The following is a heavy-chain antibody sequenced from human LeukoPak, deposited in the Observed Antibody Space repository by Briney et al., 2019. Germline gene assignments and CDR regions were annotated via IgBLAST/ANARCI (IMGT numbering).Heavy chain of an antibody. D-gene: IGHD2-8*01. CDR1: GFTFKNFV. CDR2: ISGNTGAT. J-gene: IGHJ4*02. CDR3: ARKLMSSRRFEY. V-gene: IGHV3-23*01. Sequence: GGSLRLSCAASGFTFKNFVMTWVRQAPGQGLDWVSAISGNTGATYYADSVKGRFTISRDNSDNTVFLQMESVRPDDTAVYYCARKLMSSRRFEYWGQGTLVTVSS.